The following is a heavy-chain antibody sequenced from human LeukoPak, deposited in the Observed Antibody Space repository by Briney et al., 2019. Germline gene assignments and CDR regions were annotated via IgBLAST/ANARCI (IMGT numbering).Heavy chain of an antibody. CDR2: IKQDGSEK. J-gene: IGHJ4*02. CDR1: GFTFSIYW. D-gene: IGHD2-21*02. CDR3: AREGVVTIFDY. Sequence: PGGSLRLSCAASGFTFSIYWMSWVRQAPGKGLEWVANIKQDGSEKYYVDSVKGRFTMSRDNAKNSLYLQMNSLRAEDTAVYYCAREGVVTIFDYWGQGTLVTVSS. V-gene: IGHV3-7*03.